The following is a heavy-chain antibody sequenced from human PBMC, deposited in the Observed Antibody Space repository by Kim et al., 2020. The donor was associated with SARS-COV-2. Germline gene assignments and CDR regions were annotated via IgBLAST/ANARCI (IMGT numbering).Heavy chain of an antibody. CDR1: DGSVSGL. CDR2: IYSSGSI. J-gene: IGHJ6*03. Sequence: SETLSLTCTVSDGSVSGLAWFRQPPGKGLEWIGNIYSSGSIYYSPSHKSRVTMSADTSKSQFSLRLSSVAAADTAVYYCARFYSSHFYLDVWGKGTSVTV. CDR3: ARFYSSHFYLDV. D-gene: IGHD2-15*01. V-gene: IGHV4-39*01.